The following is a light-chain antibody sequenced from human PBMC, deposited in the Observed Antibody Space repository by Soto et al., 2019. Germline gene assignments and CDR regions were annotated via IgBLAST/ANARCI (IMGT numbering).Light chain of an antibody. CDR2: YDS. J-gene: IGLJ2*01. CDR1: NIGSKG. Sequence: SYELTQPPSVSVAPGKTARITCGGNNIGSKGVHWYQRKPGQAPVLVIYYDSDRPSGIPERFSGSNSGNTATLTISRVEAGDEADYYCQVWDSSSDVVFGGGTKVTVL. V-gene: IGLV3-21*04. CDR3: QVWDSSSDVV.